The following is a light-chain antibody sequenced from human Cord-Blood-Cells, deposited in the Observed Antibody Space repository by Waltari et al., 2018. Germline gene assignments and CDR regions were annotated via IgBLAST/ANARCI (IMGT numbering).Light chain of an antibody. CDR3: SSYTSSSTPHWV. J-gene: IGLJ3*02. CDR1: RSAVGGSNF. V-gene: IGLV2-14*03. Sequence: QSALTQPASVSGSPGQSITISCTGTRSAVGGSNFVSWYHQHPGKAPKLMIYDVINRPSVVSSRLSGSKSGNSAPLTITGLQAEDEANCYCSSYTSSSTPHWVFGGGTKLTVL. CDR2: DVI.